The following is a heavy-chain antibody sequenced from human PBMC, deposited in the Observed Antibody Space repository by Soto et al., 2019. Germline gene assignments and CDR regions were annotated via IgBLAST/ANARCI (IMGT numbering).Heavy chain of an antibody. CDR1: GFTFSSYG. J-gene: IGHJ6*02. Sequence: QVQLVESGGGVVQPGRSLRLSCAASGFTFSSYGMHWVRQAPGKGLEWVAVISYDGSNKYYADSVKGRFTIYRDNSKNTLYLQMNSLRAEDTAVYYCAKGEDQWLDYYYGMDVWGQGTTVTVSS. CDR2: ISYDGSNK. CDR3: AKGEDQWLDYYYGMDV. D-gene: IGHD6-19*01. V-gene: IGHV3-30*18.